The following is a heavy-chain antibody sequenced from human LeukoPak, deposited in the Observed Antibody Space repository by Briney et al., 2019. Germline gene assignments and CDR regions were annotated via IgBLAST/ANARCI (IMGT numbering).Heavy chain of an antibody. Sequence: ASVKVSCQTSGYTFTDYSMHWVRQAPGQGLEWMGWISPNSGDTYYAQKFQGRVTMTRDTSITTAYMELSRLRSDDTAVYYCARTHDYGGNSDAFDIWGQGTMVTVSS. D-gene: IGHD4-23*01. CDR2: ISPNSGDT. CDR3: ARTHDYGGNSDAFDI. V-gene: IGHV1-2*02. CDR1: GYTFTDYS. J-gene: IGHJ3*02.